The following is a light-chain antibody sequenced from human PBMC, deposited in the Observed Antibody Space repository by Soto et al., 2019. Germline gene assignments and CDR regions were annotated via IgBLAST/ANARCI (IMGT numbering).Light chain of an antibody. J-gene: IGKJ1*01. V-gene: IGKV3-20*01. CDR2: GAF. CDR3: QQYGSSTRT. CDR1: QSVRTKY. Sequence: IVLTQSPATRSLSPGERATLSCRASQSVRTKYLAWYQQKRGQAPWLIIYGAFNRAGGVPDRFSGSVSGTDGTLTISRLEKEDCAVYYCQQYGSSTRTFGQGTKVDIK.